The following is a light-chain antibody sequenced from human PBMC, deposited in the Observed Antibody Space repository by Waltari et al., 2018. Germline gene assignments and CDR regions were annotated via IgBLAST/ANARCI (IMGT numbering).Light chain of an antibody. Sequence: DIQLPHSPSSLSVSVGHRFTITCRASQDVRHYFTWYQQRPGKVPKPLIIYASTLETGVPSRFSGSRSGTDYILTITSLQPEDVATYFCQQYDHTPFTFGPGTTLD. CDR1: QDVRHY. V-gene: IGKV1-33*01. CDR3: QQYDHTPFT. CDR2: YAS. J-gene: IGKJ3*01.